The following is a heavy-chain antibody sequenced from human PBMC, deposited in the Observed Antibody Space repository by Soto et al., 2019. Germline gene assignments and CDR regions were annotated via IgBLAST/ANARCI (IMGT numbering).Heavy chain of an antibody. V-gene: IGHV1-18*04. CDR3: ARVEEVVAATNYYYSMDV. J-gene: IGHJ6*02. CDR1: GYTFTSYG. CDR2: ISAYNGNT. Sequence: ASVKVSCKASGYTFTSYGISWVRQAPGQGLEWMGWISAYNGNTNYAQKLQGRVTMTTDTSTSTAYMELRSLRSDDTAVYYCARVEEVVAATNYYYSMDVWGQGTTVTVSS. D-gene: IGHD2-15*01.